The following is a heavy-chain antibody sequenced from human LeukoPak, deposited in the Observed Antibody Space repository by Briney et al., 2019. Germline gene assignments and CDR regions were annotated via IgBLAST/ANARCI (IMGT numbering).Heavy chain of an antibody. V-gene: IGHV3-23*01. CDR2: IGGSDGRT. CDR3: AKEIDGFDV. Sequence: SGGSLRLSCAASGFTFSTYAMSWVRQAPGKGLEWVSLIGGSDGRTRYADSVKGRFTFSRDNSKNTLYLEMNSLRAEDTAVYYCAKEIDGFDVWGQGTLVTVSS. J-gene: IGHJ3*01. CDR1: GFTFSTYA.